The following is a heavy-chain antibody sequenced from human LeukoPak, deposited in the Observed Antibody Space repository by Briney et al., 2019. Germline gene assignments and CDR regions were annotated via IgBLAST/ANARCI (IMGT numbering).Heavy chain of an antibody. D-gene: IGHD2-2*01. CDR2: ISGSGGTT. J-gene: IGHJ4*02. CDR1: GFTFSSYV. Sequence: PGGSLRLSCAAPGFTFSSYVMSWVRQAPGKGEEWVSAISGSGGTTYYADSVKGRFTLSRDNSKNTLYLQMNSLRAEDTAVYYCAKDRIVVVNYFDYWGEGTLVTVSS. CDR3: AKDRIVVVNYFDY. V-gene: IGHV3-23*01.